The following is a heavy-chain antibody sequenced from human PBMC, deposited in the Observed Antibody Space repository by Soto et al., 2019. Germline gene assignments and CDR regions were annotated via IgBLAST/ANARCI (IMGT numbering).Heavy chain of an antibody. Sequence: PSETLSLTCTVSGGSISSSSYYWGWIRQPPGKGLEWIGSIYYSGSTYYNPSLKSRVTISVDTSKNQFSLKLSSVTAADTAVYYCAREGIQLWLNWFDPWGQGTLVTVSS. CDR3: AREGIQLWLNWFDP. J-gene: IGHJ5*02. CDR2: IYYSGST. V-gene: IGHV4-39*02. D-gene: IGHD5-18*01. CDR1: GGSISSSSYY.